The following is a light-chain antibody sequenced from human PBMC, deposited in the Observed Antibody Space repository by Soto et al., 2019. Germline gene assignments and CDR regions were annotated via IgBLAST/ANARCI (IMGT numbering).Light chain of an antibody. Sequence: DIQMTQSPSTLSASVGDRVTITCRASQSISSWLAWYQQKPGKAPNLLIYDASTLRSGVPSRFSGSGSGTEFTLSISSLQPEDFATYYCQQYNSYSEAFGQGTKVDI. V-gene: IGKV1-5*01. CDR1: QSISSW. J-gene: IGKJ1*01. CDR2: DAS. CDR3: QQYNSYSEA.